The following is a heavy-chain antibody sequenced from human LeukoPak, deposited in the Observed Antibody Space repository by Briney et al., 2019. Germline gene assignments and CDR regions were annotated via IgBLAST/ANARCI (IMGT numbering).Heavy chain of an antibody. V-gene: IGHV3-30-3*01. CDR2: ISYDGSNK. Sequence: PGRSLRLSCAASGFTFSSYAMHWVRQAPGKGLEWVAVISYDGSNKYYADSVKGRFTISRDNAKNSLYLQMNSLRAEDTAVYYCARTVAGLPLDAFDIWGQGTMVTVSS. CDR3: ARTVAGLPLDAFDI. D-gene: IGHD6-19*01. CDR1: GFTFSSYA. J-gene: IGHJ3*02.